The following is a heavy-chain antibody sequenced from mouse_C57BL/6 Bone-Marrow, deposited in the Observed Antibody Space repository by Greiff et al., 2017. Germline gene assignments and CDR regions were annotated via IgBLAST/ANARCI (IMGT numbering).Heavy chain of an antibody. CDR3: ASVYYGSRRWFAY. CDR1: GYTFTSYW. V-gene: IGHV1-55*01. D-gene: IGHD1-1*01. J-gene: IGHJ3*01. Sequence: QVPLQQPGAELVKPGASVKMSCKASGYTFTSYWITWVQPRPGPGLEWIGDIYPGRGSTKYNEKFQSKATLTVDTYSSPAYMQLSSLTSEDSAVYYCASVYYGSRRWFAYWGQGTLVTVSA. CDR2: IYPGRGST.